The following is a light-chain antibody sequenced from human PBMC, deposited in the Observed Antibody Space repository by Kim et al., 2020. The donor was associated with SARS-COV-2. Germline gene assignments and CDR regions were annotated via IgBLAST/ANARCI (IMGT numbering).Light chain of an antibody. CDR3: QSYDSSLSGSNV. V-gene: IGLV1-40*01. CDR2: NNN. CDR1: TSNIGAGHD. J-gene: IGLJ2*01. Sequence: VTLSCTGTTSNIGAGHDGHWYQQLPGAAPKLLINNNNNRPSGVPHRFSGSKSGTSASLAITGLQPEDEADYYCQSYDSSLSGSNVFGGGTQLTVL.